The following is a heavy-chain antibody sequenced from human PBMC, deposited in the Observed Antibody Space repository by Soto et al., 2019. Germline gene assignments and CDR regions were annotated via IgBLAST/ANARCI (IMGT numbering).Heavy chain of an antibody. V-gene: IGHV1-46*01. CDR2: INPSGGST. CDR3: ARDLEYYDFWSGYPTCY. J-gene: IGHJ4*02. CDR1: GYTFTSYY. D-gene: IGHD3-3*01. Sequence: ASVKVSCKASGYTFTSYYMHWVRQAPGQGLEWMGIINPSGGSTSYAQKFQGRVTMTRDTSTSTVYMELSSLRSEDTAVYYCARDLEYYDFWSGYPTCYWGQGTLVTVS.